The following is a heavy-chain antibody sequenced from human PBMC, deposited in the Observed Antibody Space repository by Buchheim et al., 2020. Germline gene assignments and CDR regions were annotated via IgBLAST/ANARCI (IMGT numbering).Heavy chain of an antibody. CDR3: ARGFYGDYGNYFDY. D-gene: IGHD4-17*01. CDR2: IYYSGST. J-gene: IGHJ4*02. V-gene: IGHV4-59*01. CDR1: GGSISSYY. Sequence: QVQLQESGPGLVKPSETLSLTCTVSGGSISSYYWSWIRQPPGKGLEWIGYIYYSGSTNYNPSLKSRVTISVDTSKNQFSLKRSSVTAADTAVYYCARGFYGDYGNYFDYWGQGTL.